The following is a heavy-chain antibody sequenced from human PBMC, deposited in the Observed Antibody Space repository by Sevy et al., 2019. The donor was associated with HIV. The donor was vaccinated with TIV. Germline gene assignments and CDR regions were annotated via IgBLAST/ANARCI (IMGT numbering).Heavy chain of an antibody. CDR3: AKGYCSGGTCPRDYYYYGMDV. D-gene: IGHD2-15*01. Sequence: GGSLRLSCAPSGFTFSTYAMNWVRQAPGKGLERVSSIGGSGRYTYYADSVEGWFTISRDNSKNMLYLQMNSLRVADTAVYYCAKGYCSGGTCPRDYYYYGMDVWGQGTTVTVSS. V-gene: IGHV3-23*01. CDR1: GFTFSTYA. CDR2: IGGSGRYT. J-gene: IGHJ6*02.